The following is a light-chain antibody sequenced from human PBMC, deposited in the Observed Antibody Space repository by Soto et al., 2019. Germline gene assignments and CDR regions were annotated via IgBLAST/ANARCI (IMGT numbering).Light chain of an antibody. V-gene: IGKV1-5*03. J-gene: IGKJ2*01. Sequence: DIQMTQSPSTLSASVGDRVTITCRASQSISSWLAWYHQKPGKAPKLLIYKASSLESGVPSRFSGSGSGTEFTLTISSLQPDDFATYYCQQYHSYPYTFGQGTKLEIK. CDR3: QQYHSYPYT. CDR1: QSISSW. CDR2: KAS.